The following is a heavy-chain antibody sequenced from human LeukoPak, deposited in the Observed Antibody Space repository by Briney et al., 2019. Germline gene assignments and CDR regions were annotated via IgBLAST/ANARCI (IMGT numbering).Heavy chain of an antibody. Sequence: SETLSLTCTVSGGSISSSSYYWGWIRQPPGKGLEWIGYIYYSGRTYYNPSLKSRVTISVDTSKNQFSLKLSSVTAADTAVYYCARRRIAAKGRFQHWGQGTLVTVSS. CDR1: GGSISSSSYY. D-gene: IGHD6-13*01. V-gene: IGHV4-39*07. CDR3: ARRRIAAKGRFQH. CDR2: IYYSGRT. J-gene: IGHJ1*01.